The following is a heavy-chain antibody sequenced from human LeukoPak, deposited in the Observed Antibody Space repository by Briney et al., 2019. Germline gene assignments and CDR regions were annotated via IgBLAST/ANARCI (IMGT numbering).Heavy chain of an antibody. CDR1: GFTVSSNY. CDR2: IYSGGST. V-gene: IGHV3-66*01. D-gene: IGHD3-22*01. Sequence: GGSLRLSCAASGFTVSSNYMSWVRQAPGKGLEWVSVIYSGGSTYYADSVKGRFTISSDNSKNTLYLQMNSLRAEDTAVYYCARDPYYDSSGYPRHYWGQGTLVTVSS. J-gene: IGHJ4*02. CDR3: ARDPYYDSSGYPRHY.